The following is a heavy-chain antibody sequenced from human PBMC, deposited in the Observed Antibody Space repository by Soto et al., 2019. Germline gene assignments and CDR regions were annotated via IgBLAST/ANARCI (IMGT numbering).Heavy chain of an antibody. Sequence: QVQLQQWGAGLLKPSETLSLTCGVYGGSFSGSFWSWIRQPPGKGLEWIGEVNHRGRSNYNPSLKSRVTISVDTSKNQFSLHLRSVTAADTAVYYCATGRGTENYWGQGTLVTVSS. V-gene: IGHV4-34*02. CDR2: VNHRGRS. J-gene: IGHJ4*02. CDR3: ATGRGTENY. CDR1: GGSFSGSF. D-gene: IGHD3-10*01.